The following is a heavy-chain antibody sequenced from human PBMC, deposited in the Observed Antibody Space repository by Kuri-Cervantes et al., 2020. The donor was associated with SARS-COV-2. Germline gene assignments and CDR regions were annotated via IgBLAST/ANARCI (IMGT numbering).Heavy chain of an antibody. CDR3: ARDTRAFSWRAPQRSSYMDV. J-gene: IGHJ6*04. V-gene: IGHV3-11*06. CDR1: GFSFSNSY. D-gene: IGHD3-3*01. Sequence: GESLKISCTASGFSFSNSYMSWIRQAPGKGLEWLSYISGTSTYTYYAESVKGRFTISRDNAKNSQYLQMSSLRAEDTAFYYCARDTRAFSWRAPQRSSYMDVWGKGTTVTVSS. CDR2: ISGTSTYT.